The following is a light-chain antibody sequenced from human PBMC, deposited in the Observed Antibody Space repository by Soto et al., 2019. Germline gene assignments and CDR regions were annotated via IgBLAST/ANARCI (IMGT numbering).Light chain of an antibody. J-gene: IGKJ1*01. CDR3: QQSNGFPGT. Sequence: DIQMTQSPSSVSAFVGDTVTIACRASQAIRTWLAWYQQKPGKAPNLLISGASSLPSGVPARFSGSGSGTDFILTISSLQPEDFATYYCQQSNGFPGTFGQGTKVEIK. CDR2: GAS. CDR1: QAIRTW. V-gene: IGKV1-12*01.